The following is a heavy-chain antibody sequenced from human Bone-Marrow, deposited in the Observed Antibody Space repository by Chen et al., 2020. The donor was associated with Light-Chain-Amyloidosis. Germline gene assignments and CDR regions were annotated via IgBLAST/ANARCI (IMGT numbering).Heavy chain of an antibody. V-gene: IGHV4-38-2*02. CDR2: FNYNENN. J-gene: IGHJ4*02. CDR1: GYSISSGYY. Sequence: QVQLQESGPGLVKPSETLSLTGTVSGYSISSGYYWGWIRQSPGKGLEWIGNFNYNENNYYNPSLKSRAIISVDTSKNQFSLNLTSVTAADTAVYFCVREVGGRVDYWGQGTLVAVSS. CDR3: VREVGGRVDY.